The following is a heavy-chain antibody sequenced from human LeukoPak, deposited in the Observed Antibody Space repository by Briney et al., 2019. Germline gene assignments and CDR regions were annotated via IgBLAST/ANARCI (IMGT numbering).Heavy chain of an antibody. CDR2: ISGGGSAI. CDR3: AKEAVGARAGFDY. V-gene: IGHV3-48*01. Sequence: GGSLRLSCAASGFPFSTYSMNWVRQAPGRGLEWLSYISGGGSAIYYADSVKGRFTISRDNSKNTLYLQMNSLRAEHTAVYYCAKEAVGARAGFDYWGQGTLVTVSS. CDR1: GFPFSTYS. J-gene: IGHJ4*02. D-gene: IGHD1-26*01.